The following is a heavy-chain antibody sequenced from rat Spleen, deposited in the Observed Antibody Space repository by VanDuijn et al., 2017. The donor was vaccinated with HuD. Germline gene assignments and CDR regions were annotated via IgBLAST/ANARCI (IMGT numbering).Heavy chain of an antibody. CDR1: GFIFSDHY. J-gene: IGHJ1*01. D-gene: IGHD3-4*01. Sequence: EVQLVESGGGLVQPGRSLKLSCIASGFIFSDHYVAWFRQAPTKGLEWVATINYDGRSTFYRDSVKGRFTISRDNAKSTLYLQLDSLRSEDTATYYCARHPQLGTYWYFDFWGPGTMVTVSS. V-gene: IGHV5-7*01. CDR3: ARHPQLGTYWYFDF. CDR2: INYDGRST.